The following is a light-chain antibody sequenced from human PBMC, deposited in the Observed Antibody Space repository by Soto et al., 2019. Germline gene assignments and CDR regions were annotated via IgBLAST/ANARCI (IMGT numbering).Light chain of an antibody. CDR2: GNS. Sequence: QSVLTQPPSVSGAPGQRATISCTGSSSNIGAVYDVHWYQQLPGTAPKLLIYGNSNRPSGVPDRFSGSKSGTSASLAITGLQAEDEADYYCQSYDSSLSGDVVFGGGTKLTVL. V-gene: IGLV1-40*01. J-gene: IGLJ2*01. CDR1: SSNIGAVYD. CDR3: QSYDSSLSGDVV.